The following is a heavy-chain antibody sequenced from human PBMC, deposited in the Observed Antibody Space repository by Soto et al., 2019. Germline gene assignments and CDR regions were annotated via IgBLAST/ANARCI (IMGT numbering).Heavy chain of an antibody. CDR3: ARGGGYDSFDY. CDR1: GGSVSNKTYY. J-gene: IGHJ4*02. V-gene: IGHV4-30-2*06. Sequence: SETLSLTCSVSGGSVSNKTYYWSWIRQSPGKGLEWIGYISHLENTYLHPSFKSRLTMSIDRTRNQFSLKLSSVTAADMAVYYCARGGGYDSFDYWGQGVRVTAPQ. CDR2: ISHLENT. D-gene: IGHD5-12*01.